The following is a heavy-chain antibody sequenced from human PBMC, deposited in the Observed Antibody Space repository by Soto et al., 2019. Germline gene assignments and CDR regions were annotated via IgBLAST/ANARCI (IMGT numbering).Heavy chain of an antibody. V-gene: IGHV4-39*01. CDR3: ARHGYCSSTSCYTDAFDI. CDR2: IYYSGST. J-gene: IGHJ3*02. Sequence: QLQLQESGPGLVKPSETLSLTCTVSGGSISSSSYYWGWIRQPPGKGLEWIGSIYYSGSTYYNPSLKSRVTISVDTSKNQFSLKLSSVNAADTAVYYCARHGYCSSTSCYTDAFDIWGQGTMVTVSS. D-gene: IGHD2-2*02. CDR1: GGSISSSSYY.